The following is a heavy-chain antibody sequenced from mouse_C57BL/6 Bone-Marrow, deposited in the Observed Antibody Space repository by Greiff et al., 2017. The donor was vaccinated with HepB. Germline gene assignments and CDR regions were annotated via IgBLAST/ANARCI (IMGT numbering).Heavy chain of an antibody. V-gene: IGHV5-16*01. J-gene: IGHJ4*01. CDR1: GFTFSDYY. Sequence: EVQLVESEGGLVQPGSSMKLSCTASGFTFSDYYMAWVRQVPEKGLEWVANINYDGSSTYYLDSLKSRFIISRDNAKNILYLQMSSLKSEDTATYYCARVGLRLYYAMDYWGQGTSVTVSS. CDR2: INYDGSST. CDR3: ARVGLRLYYAMDY. D-gene: IGHD1-2*01.